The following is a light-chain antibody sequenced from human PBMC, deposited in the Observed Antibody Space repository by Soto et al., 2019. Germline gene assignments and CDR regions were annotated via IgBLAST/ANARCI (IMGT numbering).Light chain of an antibody. J-gene: IGKJ5*01. CDR3: QQYYNWPIT. CDR1: QSISSW. CDR2: DAS. V-gene: IGKV1-5*01. Sequence: QMTQSPSSLSASVGDRVTITCRASQSISSWLAWYQQKPGKAPKLLIYDASSLESGVPSRFSGSGSGTEFTLTISSLQSEDFAVYYCQQYYNWPITFGQGTRWR.